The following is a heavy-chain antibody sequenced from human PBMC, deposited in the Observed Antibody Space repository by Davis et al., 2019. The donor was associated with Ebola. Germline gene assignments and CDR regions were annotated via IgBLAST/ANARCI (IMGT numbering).Heavy chain of an antibody. J-gene: IGHJ4*02. CDR1: GYTFTDYN. Sequence: SVKVSRQASGYTFTDYNIHWMRQAPAQGLECPERVLLKSGATNYAQKFQGRVTMTRDTSISTVYMELSSLRYDDTADYYCARGHNYAHEYWGQGTLVTVSS. D-gene: IGHD4-11*01. V-gene: IGHV1-2*06. CDR2: VLLKSGAT. CDR3: ARGHNYAHEY.